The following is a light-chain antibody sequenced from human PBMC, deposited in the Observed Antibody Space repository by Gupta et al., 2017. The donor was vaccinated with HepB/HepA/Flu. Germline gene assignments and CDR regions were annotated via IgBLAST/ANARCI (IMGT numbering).Light chain of an antibody. CDR3: QQSYSTPQFT. J-gene: IGKJ3*01. Sequence: DIQMTQSPSSLSASVGDRVTITCRASQSISSYLNWYQQKPGKAPKLLIYAASSLQSGVPSRFSGSGSGTDFTLTISSLQPEEFATYYCQQSYSTPQFTFGPGTKVEIK. CDR2: AAS. CDR1: QSISSY. V-gene: IGKV1-39*01.